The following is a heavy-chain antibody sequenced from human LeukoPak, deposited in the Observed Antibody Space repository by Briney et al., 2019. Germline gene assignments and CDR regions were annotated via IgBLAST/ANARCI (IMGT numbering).Heavy chain of an antibody. CDR3: ARLRRSAGIS. CDR2: IYYTGIT. D-gene: IGHD2-15*01. J-gene: IGHJ5*02. Sequence: PSETLSLTCAVSGGSISSDYWSWIRQPPGKGLEWIGYIYYTGITNYSPSLRSRVTMSVDTSKNQFSLNLTSVTAADTAVYYCARLRRSAGISWGQGTLATVSS. CDR1: GGSISSDY. V-gene: IGHV4-59*08.